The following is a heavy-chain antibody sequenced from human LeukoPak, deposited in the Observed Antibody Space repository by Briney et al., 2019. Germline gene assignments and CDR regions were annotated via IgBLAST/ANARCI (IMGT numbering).Heavy chain of an antibody. D-gene: IGHD3-22*01. CDR2: IRSKAYGGTT. J-gene: IGHJ4*02. Sequence: GGSLRLSCTASGFTFDDYAMSWVRQAPGKGLEWVGFIRSKAYGGTTEYAASVKGRFTISRDDSKSIAYLQMNSLKTEDTAVYYCPTAMIVVVTPGMFDYWGQGTLVTVSS. CDR3: PTAMIVVVTPGMFDY. CDR1: GFTFDDYA. V-gene: IGHV3-49*04.